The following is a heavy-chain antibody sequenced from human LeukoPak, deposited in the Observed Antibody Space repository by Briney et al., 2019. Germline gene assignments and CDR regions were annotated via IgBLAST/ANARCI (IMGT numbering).Heavy chain of an antibody. V-gene: IGHV1-8*01. Sequence: GASVKVSCKASGYTFTSYDINWVRQATGQGLEWMGWMNPNSGNTGYAQKFQGRVTMTRNTSISTAYMELSSLRSGDTAVYYCADMWVGVGTKRDDAFDIWGQGTMVTVSS. D-gene: IGHD1-26*01. CDR3: ADMWVGVGTKRDDAFDI. J-gene: IGHJ3*02. CDR1: GYTFTSYD. CDR2: MNPNSGNT.